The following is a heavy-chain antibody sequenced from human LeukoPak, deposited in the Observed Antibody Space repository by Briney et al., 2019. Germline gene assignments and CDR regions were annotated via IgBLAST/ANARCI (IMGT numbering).Heavy chain of an antibody. J-gene: IGHJ3*02. Sequence: ASVKVSCKASGYTFTSYGISWVRQAPGQGLEWMGWISAYNGNTNYAQKLQGRVTMTTDTSTSTAYMELRSLRSDDTAVYYCARPQWAGGSGSYPTAFDIWGQGTMVTVSS. D-gene: IGHD3-10*01. V-gene: IGHV1-18*01. CDR3: ARPQWAGGSGSYPTAFDI. CDR1: GYTFTSYG. CDR2: ISAYNGNT.